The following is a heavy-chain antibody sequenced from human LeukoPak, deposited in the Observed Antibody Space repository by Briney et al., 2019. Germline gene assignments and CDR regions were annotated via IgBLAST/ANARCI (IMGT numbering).Heavy chain of an antibody. CDR2: INHSGST. CDR3: ARSGSSWYGYFDY. CDR1: GGSFSGYY. Sequence: PSETLSLTCAVYGGSFSGYYWSWIRQPPGKGLEWIGEINHSGSTNYNPSPKSRVTISVDTSKNQFSLKLSSVTAADTAVYYCARSGSSWYGYFDYWGQGTLVTVSS. J-gene: IGHJ4*02. V-gene: IGHV4-34*01. D-gene: IGHD6-13*01.